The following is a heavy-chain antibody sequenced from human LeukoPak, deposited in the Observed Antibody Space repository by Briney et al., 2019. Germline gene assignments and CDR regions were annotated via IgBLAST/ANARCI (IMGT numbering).Heavy chain of an antibody. J-gene: IGHJ4*02. V-gene: IGHV3-7*04. CDR3: AREGITAACDY. D-gene: IGHD6-13*01. Sequence: GGSLRLSCAASGFTFTSYRMSWVRQAPGKGLEWVANIKLDGSAKNYVDSVEGRFTISRDNAKNSVFLQMNSLRAEDTAVYYCAREGITAACDYWGLGTLVTVSS. CDR2: IKLDGSAK. CDR1: GFTFTSYR.